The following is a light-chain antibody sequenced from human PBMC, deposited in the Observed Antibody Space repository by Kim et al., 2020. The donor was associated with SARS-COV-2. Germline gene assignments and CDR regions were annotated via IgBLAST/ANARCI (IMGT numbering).Light chain of an antibody. CDR3: QQCSGSSWT. CDR1: ESVSSNY. CDR2: GAS. J-gene: IGKJ1*01. Sequence: EIVLTQSPGTLSLSPGERATLSCRASESVSSNYLDWYQQKPGQAPRLLIYGASSRPSGIPDRFSGSGSGTDFTLTISRLEPEDFAVYYCQQCSGSSWTFGQGTRVDIK. V-gene: IGKV3-20*01.